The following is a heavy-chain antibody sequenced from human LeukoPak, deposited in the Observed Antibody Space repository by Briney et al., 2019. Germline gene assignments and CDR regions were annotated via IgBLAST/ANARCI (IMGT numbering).Heavy chain of an antibody. J-gene: IGHJ4*02. Sequence: GGSLRLSCAASGFTFSHYSMHWVRQAPGKGLEYVSAINSNGDDTYYVNSVKGRFTISRDNSKNTLYLQMGSLRAEDTAVYYCARDGGGSLLRGDYWGQGTLVTVSS. V-gene: IGHV3-64*01. CDR2: INSNGDDT. CDR1: GFTFSHYS. CDR3: ARDGGGSLLRGDY. D-gene: IGHD2-15*01.